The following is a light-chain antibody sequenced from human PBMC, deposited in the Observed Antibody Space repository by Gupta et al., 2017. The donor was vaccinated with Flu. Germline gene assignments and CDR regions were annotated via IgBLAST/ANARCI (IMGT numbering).Light chain of an antibody. CDR2: EVS. Sequence: QSALPPPPSVSGSPGQSVTISCTGTGSDVGTYNRVSWYRQPPGTAPKLIIYEVSKRPSGVPDRFSGSKSGNTASLTISGLQGEDEADYYCSSYTTSYTFVFGTGTKVTVL. CDR1: GSDVGTYNR. V-gene: IGLV2-18*02. J-gene: IGLJ1*01. CDR3: SSYTTSYTFV.